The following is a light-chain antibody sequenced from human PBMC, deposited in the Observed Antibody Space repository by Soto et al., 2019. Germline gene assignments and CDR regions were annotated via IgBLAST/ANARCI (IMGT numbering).Light chain of an antibody. CDR2: GAS. J-gene: IGKJ4*01. V-gene: IGKV3-15*01. Sequence: EIVMTQSPVTLSVSPGERATLSCRASQSVRSNLAWYQQKAGQAPRLLMYGASTRATGFPARFSGSGSGTEFTLTIASLQSEDSSVYYCQQYDNWPLTFGGGTKVEIK. CDR3: QQYDNWPLT. CDR1: QSVRSN.